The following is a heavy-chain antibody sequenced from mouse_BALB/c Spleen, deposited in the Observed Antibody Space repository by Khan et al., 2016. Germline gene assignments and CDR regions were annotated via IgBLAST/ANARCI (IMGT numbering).Heavy chain of an antibody. V-gene: IGHV1-9*01. D-gene: IGHD1-1*02. CDR1: GYTFSSYW. CDR2: ILPGSGST. J-gene: IGHJ4*01. Sequence: QVRLQQSGAELMKPGASVKISCKATGYTFSSYWIEWVKQRPGHGLEWIGEILPGSGSTNYNEKFKGKATFTADTSSNTTYMQLSSLTSEDSAVYYCARRWAMDYWGQGTSVTVSS. CDR3: ARRWAMDY.